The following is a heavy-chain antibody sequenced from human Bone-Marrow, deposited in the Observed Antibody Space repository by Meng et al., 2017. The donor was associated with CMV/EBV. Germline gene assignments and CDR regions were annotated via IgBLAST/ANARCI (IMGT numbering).Heavy chain of an antibody. D-gene: IGHD4-11*01. CDR2: IIPMTDTP. CDR1: GGSFNNYG. CDR3: ARAQSFDIYSNYPRWYFDL. J-gene: IGHJ2*01. V-gene: IGHV1-69*06. Sequence: SVKVSCKASGGSFNNYGFTWVRQAPGQGLEWMGGIIPMTDTPIYPQKFQGRVRTIADKSTSTAYMELSSLRSEDTAVYYCARAQSFDIYSNYPRWYFDLRGRGTLVTVSS.